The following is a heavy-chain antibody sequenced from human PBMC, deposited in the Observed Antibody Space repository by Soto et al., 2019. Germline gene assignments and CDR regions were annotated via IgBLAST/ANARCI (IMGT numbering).Heavy chain of an antibody. CDR1: GFTFSYYS. D-gene: IGHD2-15*01. CDR2: ISSSTTYI. V-gene: IGHV3-21*01. J-gene: IGHJ4*02. CDR3: VRDPVGVDSTFYFDS. Sequence: EVHLVVYGGGLVKPGGSLRLSCAASGFTFSYYSMSWVRQAPGRGLEWVSSISSSTTYISYADSVRGRFTISRDNANNALDLQMNSLRAEDTAVYYCVRDPVGVDSTFYFDSWGQGTLVTVTS.